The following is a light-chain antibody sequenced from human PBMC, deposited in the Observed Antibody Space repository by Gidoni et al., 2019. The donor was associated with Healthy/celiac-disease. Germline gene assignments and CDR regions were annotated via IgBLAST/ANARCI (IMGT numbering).Light chain of an antibody. J-gene: IGLJ1*01. CDR3: CSYAGSYRYV. V-gene: IGLV2-11*01. CDR2: DVS. CDR1: SSDVGGYNY. Sequence: QSALTQPRSVSGSPGQSVTIPCTGTSSDVGGYNYCSWYQQHPGKAPKLMIYDVSKRPSGVPDRFSGSKSGNTASLTISGLQAEDEADYYCCSYAGSYRYVFGTGTKVTVL.